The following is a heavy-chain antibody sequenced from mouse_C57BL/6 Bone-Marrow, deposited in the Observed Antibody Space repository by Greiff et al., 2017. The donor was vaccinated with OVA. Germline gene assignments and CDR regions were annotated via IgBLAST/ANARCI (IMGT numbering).Heavy chain of an antibody. CDR1: GYTFTSYG. Sequence: VQLQQSGAELARPGASVKLSCKASGYTFTSYGISWVKQRTGQGLEWIGEIYPRSGNTYYNEKFKGKATLTADKSSSTAYMELRSLTSEDSAVYFCANYYGSSPWFAYWGQGTLVTVSA. D-gene: IGHD1-1*01. V-gene: IGHV1-81*01. CDR2: IYPRSGNT. J-gene: IGHJ3*01. CDR3: ANYYGSSPWFAY.